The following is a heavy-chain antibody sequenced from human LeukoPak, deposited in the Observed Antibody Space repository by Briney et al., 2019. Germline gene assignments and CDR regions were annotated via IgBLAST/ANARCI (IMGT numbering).Heavy chain of an antibody. CDR1: GFTFSSYE. D-gene: IGHD6-19*01. CDR3: AREIVSSVAGNFAY. Sequence: PGGSLRLSCAASGFTFSSYEMNWVRQAPGKGLEWVSYISSSGDTRTYADSVKGRFTISRDNAKRSLYLEMNSLRAEDTAVYYCAREIVSSVAGNFAYWGQGTLVTVSS. J-gene: IGHJ4*02. CDR2: ISSSGDTR. V-gene: IGHV3-48*03.